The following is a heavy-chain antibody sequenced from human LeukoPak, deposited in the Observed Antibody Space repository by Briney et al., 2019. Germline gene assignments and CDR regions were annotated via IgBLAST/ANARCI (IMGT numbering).Heavy chain of an antibody. CDR1: GFTFSSIG. CDR2: IWYDGSNK. V-gene: IGHV3-33*01. CDR3: ARDLGIAAAGYYFDY. J-gene: IGHJ4*02. D-gene: IGHD6-13*01. Sequence: GGSRRLSCAASGFTFSSIGMHGAPQAPAKGWEWVEVIWYDGSNKYYADSVKGRFTISRDNSKNTLYLQMNSLRAEDTAVYYCARDLGIAAAGYYFDYWGQGTLVTVSS.